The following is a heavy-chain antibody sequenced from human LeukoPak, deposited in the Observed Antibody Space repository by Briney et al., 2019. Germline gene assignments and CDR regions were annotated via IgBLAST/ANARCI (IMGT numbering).Heavy chain of an antibody. Sequence: ASVKVSCKPSGYTFTGYYIHWVRQAPGQGLEWMGWINPNSGGTNYAQKLQGRVTMTTDTSTSTAYMELRSLRSDDTAVYYCARGGTSIGGRGAGFDYWGQGTLVTVSS. CDR3: ARGGTSIGGRGAGFDY. V-gene: IGHV1-2*02. CDR1: GYTFTGYY. CDR2: INPNSGGT. J-gene: IGHJ4*02. D-gene: IGHD3-10*01.